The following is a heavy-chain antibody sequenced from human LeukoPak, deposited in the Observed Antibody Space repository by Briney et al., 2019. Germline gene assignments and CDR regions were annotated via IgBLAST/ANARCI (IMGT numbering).Heavy chain of an antibody. CDR2: IYHSGTT. CDR1: GYSISSGYY. D-gene: IGHD6-13*01. Sequence: SETLSLTCAVSGYSISSGYYWGWLRQPPGRGLGWIGTIYHSGTTYYNPSLKSRVTISVDTSKNQFSLRLSSVTAADTAVYYCARGSDSWYKDYWGQGTLVTVSS. J-gene: IGHJ4*02. CDR3: ARGSDSWYKDY. V-gene: IGHV4-38-2*01.